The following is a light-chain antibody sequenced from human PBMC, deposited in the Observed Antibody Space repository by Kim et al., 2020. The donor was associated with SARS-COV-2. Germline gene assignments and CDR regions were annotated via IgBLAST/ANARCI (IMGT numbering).Light chain of an antibody. CDR1: SSNVGAGFD. CDR3: QSFDNSPSGWV. Sequence: QSVLTQPPSVSESPGQRVTISCTGSSSNVGAGFDVHWYQQLPGTAPKLLIFATTSRPSGVPDRFSSSNSGTSASLAITGLQPEDEADYYCQSFDNSPSGWVFGGGTKLTVL. V-gene: IGLV1-40*01. J-gene: IGLJ3*02. CDR2: ATT.